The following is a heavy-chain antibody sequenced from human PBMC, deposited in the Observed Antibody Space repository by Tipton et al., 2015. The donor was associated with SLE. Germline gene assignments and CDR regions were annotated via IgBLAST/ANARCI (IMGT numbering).Heavy chain of an antibody. Sequence: TLSLTCTVSGGSISSGGYYWSWIRQHPGKDLELIGFIYQSGSTYYNPSLRNRVMISLDRSKNQFSLNLTSLTAADTAIYYCARDLKFLDYWGQGIHVTVSS. CDR1: GGSISSGGYY. CDR2: IYQSGST. V-gene: IGHV4-31*03. CDR3: ARDLKFLDY. J-gene: IGHJ4*02.